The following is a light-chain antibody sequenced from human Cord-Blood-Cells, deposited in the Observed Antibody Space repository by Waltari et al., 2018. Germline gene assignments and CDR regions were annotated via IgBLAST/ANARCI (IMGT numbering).Light chain of an antibody. CDR1: QSVSSN. V-gene: IGKV3-15*01. CDR3: QQYNNWPPFT. CDR2: GAS. Sequence: IVMTQSPATLSVSPGERATLSCRASQSVSSNLAWYQQKPGQAPRLLIYGASTRATGIPARFSGSGSGTEFTLTISILQSEDFAVYYCQQYNNWPPFTFGPGTKVDIK. J-gene: IGKJ3*01.